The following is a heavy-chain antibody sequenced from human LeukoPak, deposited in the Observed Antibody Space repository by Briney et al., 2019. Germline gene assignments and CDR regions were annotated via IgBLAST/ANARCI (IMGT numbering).Heavy chain of an antibody. D-gene: IGHD3-10*01. J-gene: IGHJ4*02. CDR3: ARDAYYGPGSLVY. V-gene: IGHV4-31*03. Sequence: PSETLSLTCTVSGDSNNGGGYYWSWIRQHPGKGLEWIGYIYYSGSTYYNPSLKSRVTISVDTSKNQFSLKVSSVTVADTAVYYCARDAYYGPGSLVYWGQGTLVTVSS. CDR1: GDSNNGGGYY. CDR2: IYYSGST.